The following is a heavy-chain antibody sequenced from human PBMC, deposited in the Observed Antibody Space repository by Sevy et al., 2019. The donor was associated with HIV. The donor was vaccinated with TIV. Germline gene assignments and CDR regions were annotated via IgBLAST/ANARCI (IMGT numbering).Heavy chain of an antibody. CDR3: ARARYSSTWYIEGY. J-gene: IGHJ4*02. Sequence: GGSLRLSCAASGFTFSDYCMSWIRQAPGKGLEWVSCISSSGSTIYYADSVKGRFTMSRDNAKNSLYLQMNSLRAEDTAVYYCARARYSSTWYIEGYWGQGTLVTVSS. D-gene: IGHD6-13*01. CDR2: ISSSGSTI. V-gene: IGHV3-11*01. CDR1: GFTFSDYC.